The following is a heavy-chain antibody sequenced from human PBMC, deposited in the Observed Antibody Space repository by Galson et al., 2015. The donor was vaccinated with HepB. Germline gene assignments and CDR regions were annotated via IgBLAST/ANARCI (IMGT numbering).Heavy chain of an antibody. Sequence: SVKVSCKASGGTFSSYAISWVRQAPGQGLEWMGGIIPIFGTANYAQKFQGRVTITADESTSTAYMELSSLRSEDTAVYYCARDSRYCSGGSCDHMDVWGQGTTVTVSS. J-gene: IGHJ6*02. CDR2: IIPIFGTA. V-gene: IGHV1-69*13. CDR3: ARDSRYCSGGSCDHMDV. D-gene: IGHD2-15*01. CDR1: GGTFSSYA.